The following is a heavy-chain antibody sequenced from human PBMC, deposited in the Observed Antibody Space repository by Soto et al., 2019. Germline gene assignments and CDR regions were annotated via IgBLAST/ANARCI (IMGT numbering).Heavy chain of an antibody. D-gene: IGHD3-9*01. CDR1: GFTFSTDA. Sequence: PGGSLRLSCAASGFTFSTDAMHWVRQAPGKGLEWVTVISHDGSNRYYADSVKGRFTISRDNSKNTLYLQMNSLRGDDTAVYYCARDLGLVINYYYGMDVWGQGTTVTVSS. V-gene: IGHV3-30-3*01. J-gene: IGHJ6*02. CDR3: ARDLGLVINYYYGMDV. CDR2: ISHDGSNR.